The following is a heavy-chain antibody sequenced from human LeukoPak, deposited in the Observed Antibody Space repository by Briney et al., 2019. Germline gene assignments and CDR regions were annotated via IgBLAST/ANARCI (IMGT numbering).Heavy chain of an antibody. CDR3: ARDGYCTGGSCYADY. J-gene: IGHJ4*02. V-gene: IGHV3-7*03. D-gene: IGHD2-15*01. CDR2: IKQDGYEK. CDR1: GFTFGSYW. Sequence: PGGSLRLSCGASGFTFGSYWMSWVRQAPGKGLVWVASIKQDGYEKYYVDSVKGRFIISRDNAKNSLYVRMNSLRAEDTAIYYCARDGYCTGGSCYADYWGPGTLVTVSS.